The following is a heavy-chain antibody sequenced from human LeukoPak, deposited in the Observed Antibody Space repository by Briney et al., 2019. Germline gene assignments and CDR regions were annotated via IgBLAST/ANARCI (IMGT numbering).Heavy chain of an antibody. D-gene: IGHD3-9*01. V-gene: IGHV4-39*07. J-gene: IGHJ4*02. Sequence: PSETLSLTCTVSGGSISSSSYYWGWIRQPPGKGLEWIGSIYYSGSTYYNPSLKSRVTISVDTSKNQFSLKLSSVTAADTAVYYCARGQYDILTGYLGGLFDYWGQGTLVTVSS. CDR2: IYYSGST. CDR1: GGSISSSSYY. CDR3: ARGQYDILTGYLGGLFDY.